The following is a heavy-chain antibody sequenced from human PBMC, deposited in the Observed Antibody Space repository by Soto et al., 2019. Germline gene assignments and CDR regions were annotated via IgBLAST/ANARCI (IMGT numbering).Heavy chain of an antibody. Sequence: PSETLSLTCTVSGGSISSSSYYWGWIRQPPGKGLEWIGSIYYSGSTYYNPSLKSRVTISVDTSKNQFSLKLSSVTAADTAVYYCARLFDYYGSGSYYNDGWFDPWGQGTLVTVSS. D-gene: IGHD3-10*01. CDR3: ARLFDYYGSGSYYNDGWFDP. CDR1: GGSISSSSYY. V-gene: IGHV4-39*01. J-gene: IGHJ5*02. CDR2: IYYSGST.